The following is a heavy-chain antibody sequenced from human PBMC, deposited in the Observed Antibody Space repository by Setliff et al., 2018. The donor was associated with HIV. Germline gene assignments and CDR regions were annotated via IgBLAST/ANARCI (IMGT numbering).Heavy chain of an antibody. J-gene: IGHJ4*02. CDR1: GFSFSRYW. CDR3: AHRLSYYDPSGYYSYYFDY. V-gene: IGHV3-7*05. CDR2: IDHFGGEE. D-gene: IGHD3-22*01. Sequence: PGGSLRLSCAASGFSFSRYWMSWVRQAPGKGLEWVASIDHFGGEENYVDFVRGRFTVSRDNTKNSLHLQLDSLSAEDAAVYFCAHRLSYYDPSGYYSYYFDYWGQGTLVTVSS.